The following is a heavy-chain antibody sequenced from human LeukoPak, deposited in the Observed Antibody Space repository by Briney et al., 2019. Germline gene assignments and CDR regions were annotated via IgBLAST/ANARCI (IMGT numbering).Heavy chain of an antibody. D-gene: IGHD6-19*01. CDR3: AKGGVAGPGGVYYFDY. V-gene: IGHV3-33*06. CDR1: GFTFSSYG. J-gene: IGHJ4*02. CDR2: TWCDGSNK. Sequence: GGSLRLPCAASGFTFSSYGMHWVRQAPGKGLEWVAVTWCDGSNKYYADSVKGRFTISRDNSKNTLYLQMNSLRAEDTAVYYCAKGGVAGPGGVYYFDYWGQGTLVTVSS.